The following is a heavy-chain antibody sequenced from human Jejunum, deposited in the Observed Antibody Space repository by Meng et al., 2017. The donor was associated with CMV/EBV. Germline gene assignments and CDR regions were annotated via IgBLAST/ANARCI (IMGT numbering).Heavy chain of an antibody. V-gene: IGHV1-2*02. Sequence: SEYTFTDYYMHWVRRAPGQGLGWMGWINPNTGGTNYAQKFQGRVTMTRDTSTNTAYMELTRLRSDDTALYYCAKDGGSYLDYYFDYWGQGTLVTVSS. CDR2: INPNTGGT. CDR3: AKDGGSYLDYYFDY. J-gene: IGHJ4*02. CDR1: EYTFTDYY. D-gene: IGHD1-26*01.